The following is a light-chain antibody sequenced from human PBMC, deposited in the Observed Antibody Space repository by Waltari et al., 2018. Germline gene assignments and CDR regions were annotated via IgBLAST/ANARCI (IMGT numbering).Light chain of an antibody. Sequence: DIQLTQSPSFLSASIGNRVTITCRAGQGISNFLAWYQQKSGKAPKLLIYASSTLQRGVTSRFSGSGSGTEFTLTISSLQPEDFATYYCQQLNSYAWTFGQGTKVEIK. CDR1: QGISNF. CDR2: ASS. J-gene: IGKJ1*01. CDR3: QQLNSYAWT. V-gene: IGKV1-9*01.